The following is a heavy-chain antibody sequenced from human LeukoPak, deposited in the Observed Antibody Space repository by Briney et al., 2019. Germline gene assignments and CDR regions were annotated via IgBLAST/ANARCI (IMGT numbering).Heavy chain of an antibody. J-gene: IGHJ4*02. D-gene: IGHD1-1*01. Sequence: GGSLRLSCAASGFTFRSFGRHGVRQAPGKGRGWVAVIWYDGSNKYYADSVKGRFTISRDNSKNTLYLQMNSLRAEDTAVYYCARGKLYYFDYWGQGTLVTVSS. CDR2: IWYDGSNK. V-gene: IGHV3-33*01. CDR1: GFTFRSFG. CDR3: ARGKLYYFDY.